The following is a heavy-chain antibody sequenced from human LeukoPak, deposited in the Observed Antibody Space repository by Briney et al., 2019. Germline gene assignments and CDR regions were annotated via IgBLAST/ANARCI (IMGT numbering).Heavy chain of an antibody. Sequence: PGGSLRLSCAASGFTFSRWAMSWVRQAPGKGLEWVSAISGSGGSTYYADSVKGRFTISRDNSKNTLYLQMNSLRAEDTAVYYCARRAYSGYGPVGIFDYWGQGTLVTVSS. CDR2: ISGSGGST. CDR3: ARRAYSGYGPVGIFDY. CDR1: GFTFSRWA. V-gene: IGHV3-23*01. J-gene: IGHJ4*02. D-gene: IGHD5-12*01.